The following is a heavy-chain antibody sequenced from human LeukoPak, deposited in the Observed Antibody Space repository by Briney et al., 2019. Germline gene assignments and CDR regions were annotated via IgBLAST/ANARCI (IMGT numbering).Heavy chain of an antibody. CDR2: IYTSGST. D-gene: IGHD6-13*01. V-gene: IGHV4-4*07. Sequence: PSETLSLTCTVSGGFISSYYWSWIRQPAGKGLEWIGRIYTSGSTNYNPSLKSRVTMSVDTSKNQFSLKLSSVTAADTAVYYCARGGGIAAAGSPYYYYYMDVWGKGTTVTISS. CDR3: ARGGGIAAAGSPYYYYYMDV. CDR1: GGFISSYY. J-gene: IGHJ6*03.